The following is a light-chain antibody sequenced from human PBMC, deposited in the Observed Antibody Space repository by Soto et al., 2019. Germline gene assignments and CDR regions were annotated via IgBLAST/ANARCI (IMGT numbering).Light chain of an antibody. Sequence: EIVLTQSPATLSVSSGERATLSCRASQSVSINLAWYQQQPGQAPRFLIYEASTRATGIPAMFSGSGSGTEFTLTISSLQSEDAAIYYCQQYYNWPPLYTFGQGTKREIK. CDR1: QSVSIN. CDR2: EAS. CDR3: QQYYNWPPLYT. J-gene: IGKJ2*01. V-gene: IGKV3D-15*01.